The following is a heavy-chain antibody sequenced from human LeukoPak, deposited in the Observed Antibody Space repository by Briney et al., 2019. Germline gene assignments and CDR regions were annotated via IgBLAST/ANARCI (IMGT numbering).Heavy chain of an antibody. V-gene: IGHV3-30-3*01. J-gene: IGHJ6*02. D-gene: IGHD5-18*01. Sequence: GGSLRLSCAAAGFTFSSYAVRWVRQAAGKGGEWVAVISYEGSNNSYAHSLNRRFTISRDNSKTTLYLQMNSLRGEDTAVYYCARDRVQLWHYGMDVWRQGTTLTVSS. CDR1: GFTFSSYA. CDR3: ARDRVQLWHYGMDV. CDR2: ISYEGSNN.